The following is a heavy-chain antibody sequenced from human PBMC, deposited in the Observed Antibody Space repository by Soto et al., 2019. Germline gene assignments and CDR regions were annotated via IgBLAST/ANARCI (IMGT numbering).Heavy chain of an antibody. V-gene: IGHV1-69*13. CDR2: IIPIFDTA. CDR3: AGHSSGVPGYYYGMDV. CDR1: GGTFSSYA. J-gene: IGHJ6*02. Sequence: SVKVSCKASGGTFSSYAISWVRQAPGQGLEWMGGIIPIFDTADYAQKFQGRVTITADESTNTAYMELCSLRSEDTAVYYCAGHSSGVPGYYYGMDVWGQGTTVTVSS. D-gene: IGHD3-22*01.